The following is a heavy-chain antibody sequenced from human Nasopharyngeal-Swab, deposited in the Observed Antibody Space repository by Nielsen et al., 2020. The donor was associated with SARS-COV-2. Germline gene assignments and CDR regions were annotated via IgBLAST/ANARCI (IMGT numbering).Heavy chain of an antibody. CDR2: ISWNSGSI. V-gene: IGHV3-9*01. J-gene: IGHJ4*02. D-gene: IGHD6-13*01. CDR3: AKVRPPYSSSWADYFDY. CDR1: GFTFDDYA. Sequence: SLKISCAASGFTFDDYAMHWVRQAPGKGLEWVSGISWNSGSIGYADSVTSRFTISRDNAKNSLYLQMNSLRAEDTALYYCAKVRPPYSSSWADYFDYWGQGTLVTVSS.